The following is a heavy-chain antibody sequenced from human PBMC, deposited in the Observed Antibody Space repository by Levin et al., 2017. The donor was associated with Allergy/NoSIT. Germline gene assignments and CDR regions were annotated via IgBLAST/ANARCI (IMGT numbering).Heavy chain of an antibody. CDR3: ARQVRYCSSTSCYERGRIDY. V-gene: IGHV4-59*01. D-gene: IGHD2-2*01. Sequence: SQTLSLTCTVSGGSISSYYWSWIRQPPGKGLEWIGYIYYSGSTNYNPSLKSRVTISVDTSKNQFSLKLSSVTAADTAVYYCARQVRYCSSTSCYERGRIDYWGQGTLVTVSS. CDR1: GGSISSYY. CDR2: IYYSGST. J-gene: IGHJ4*02.